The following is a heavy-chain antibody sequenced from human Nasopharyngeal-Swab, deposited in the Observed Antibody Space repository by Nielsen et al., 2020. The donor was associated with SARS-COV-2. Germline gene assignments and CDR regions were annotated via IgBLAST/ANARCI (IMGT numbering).Heavy chain of an antibody. V-gene: IGHV3-21*01. J-gene: IGHJ6*03. D-gene: IGHD3-3*01. CDR1: GFTFSSYS. Sequence: GESLKISCAASGFTFSSYSMNWVRQAPGKGLEWVSSISSSSSYIYYADSVKGRFTISRDNAKNSLYLQMNRLRAEDTAVYYCARDHFPWDFWSGYYYYYYMDVWGKGTTVTVSS. CDR2: ISSSSSYI. CDR3: ARDHFPWDFWSGYYYYYYMDV.